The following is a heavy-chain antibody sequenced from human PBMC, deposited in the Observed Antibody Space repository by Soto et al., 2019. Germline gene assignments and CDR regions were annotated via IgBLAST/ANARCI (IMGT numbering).Heavy chain of an antibody. D-gene: IGHD3-10*01. V-gene: IGHV3-74*01. Sequence: EVQLVESGGDLVQPGGSLRLSCAASGFTFSSSWMHWVRQTPGKGLVWVSRINSDGSGTVYADSVKGRFTISKDIAKNTLYRQMNSLRAEDTGVYYCATAGEGYFASWGPGTLVTVSS. J-gene: IGHJ4*02. CDR3: ATAGEGYFAS. CDR1: GFTFSSSW. CDR2: INSDGSGT.